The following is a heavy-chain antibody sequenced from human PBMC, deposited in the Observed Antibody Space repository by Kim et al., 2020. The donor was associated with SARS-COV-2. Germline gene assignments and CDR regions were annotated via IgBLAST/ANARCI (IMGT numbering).Heavy chain of an antibody. V-gene: IGHV3-15*01. CDR2: IKSKTGGGKT. D-gene: IGHD3-3*01. Sequence: GGSLRLSCAASGFTFSNAWMSWVRQAPGKGLEWVGRIKSKTGGGKTDYAAPVKGRFTISSDDSKNTLYLQMNSLKTEDTAEYYCTTRFWSGYYHCDYWGQGTLVTVSS. J-gene: IGHJ4*02. CDR3: TTRFWSGYYHCDY. CDR1: GFTFSNAW.